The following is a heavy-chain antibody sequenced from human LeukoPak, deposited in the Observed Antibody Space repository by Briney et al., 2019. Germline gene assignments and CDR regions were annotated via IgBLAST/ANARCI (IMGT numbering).Heavy chain of an antibody. J-gene: IGHJ4*02. CDR1: GFTFNTYT. Sequence: PGGSLRLSCAASGFTFNTYTMYWVRQAPGKGLEWVSGISNSGGSTYYADSVKGRFTISRDNSKNTLYLQMNSLRAEDTAVYYCAKDGPTYCGGDCSPWFDYWGQGTLVTVSS. V-gene: IGHV3-23*01. CDR3: AKDGPTYCGGDCSPWFDY. D-gene: IGHD2-21*02. CDR2: ISNSGGST.